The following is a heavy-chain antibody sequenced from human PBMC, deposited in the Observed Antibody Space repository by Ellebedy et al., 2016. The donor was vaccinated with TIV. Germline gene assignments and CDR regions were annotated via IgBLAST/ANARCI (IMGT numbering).Heavy chain of an antibody. CDR1: GFTFSSNS. Sequence: PGGSLRLSCAASGFTFSSNSMNWVRQAPGKGLEWVSYISSTSRTIYYADSVKGRFTISRDNSKNTVYLQMNSLRAEDTAVYFCTRGKARTGYQYGMDLWGQGTTVTVSS. D-gene: IGHD6-13*01. CDR2: ISSTSRTI. J-gene: IGHJ6*02. V-gene: IGHV3-48*01. CDR3: TRGKARTGYQYGMDL.